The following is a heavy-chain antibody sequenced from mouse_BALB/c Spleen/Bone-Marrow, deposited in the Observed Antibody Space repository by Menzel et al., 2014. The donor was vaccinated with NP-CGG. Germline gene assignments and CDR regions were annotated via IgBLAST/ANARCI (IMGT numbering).Heavy chain of an antibody. CDR1: GDSITSGY. CDR3: ARYPLGRGYFDY. D-gene: IGHD4-1*01. V-gene: IGHV3-8*02. Sequence: EVKVVESGPSLVKPSQTLSLTCSVTGDSITSGYWNWIRKFPGSKLEYMGYINHSGSTYYNPSLKSRISITRDTSKNQFYLQLNSVTTEDTATYYCARYPLGRGYFDYWGQGTTLTVSS. CDR2: INHSGST. J-gene: IGHJ2*01.